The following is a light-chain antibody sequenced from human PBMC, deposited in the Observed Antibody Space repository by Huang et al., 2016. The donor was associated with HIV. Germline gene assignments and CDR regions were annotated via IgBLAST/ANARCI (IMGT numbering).Light chain of an antibody. V-gene: IGKV3-20*01. J-gene: IGKJ3*01. CDR3: QQYGSSRIFT. Sequence: EIVLTQSPGTLSLSQGERATLSCRASQSVSSSYLAWYQQKPGQAPRLLLYGASSRATGIPDRFSGSGAGTDFTLTISRLEPEDFAVYYCQQYGSSRIFTFGPGTKVDIK. CDR2: GAS. CDR1: QSVSSSY.